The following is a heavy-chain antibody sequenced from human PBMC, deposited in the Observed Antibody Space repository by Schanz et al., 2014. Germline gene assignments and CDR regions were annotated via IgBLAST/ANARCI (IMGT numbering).Heavy chain of an antibody. Sequence: QVQLVESGGGVVQPGRSLRLSCAASGFTFSSYAMHWVRQAPGKGLEWVAVISYDGSNKYYADSVKGRFTISRDNSKNTLYLQMNSLRAEDTAVYYCARDPSGSYGWFDPWGQETLVTVSS. CDR1: GFTFSSYA. V-gene: IGHV3-30*04. D-gene: IGHD1-26*01. CDR2: ISYDGSNK. CDR3: ARDPSGSYGWFDP. J-gene: IGHJ5*02.